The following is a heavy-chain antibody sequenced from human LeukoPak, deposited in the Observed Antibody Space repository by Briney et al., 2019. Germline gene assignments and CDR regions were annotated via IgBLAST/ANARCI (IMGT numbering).Heavy chain of an antibody. CDR1: GGSISSYY. CDR3: ASSRGRGVLSGYHYMDV. Sequence: SETLSLTCTVSGGSISSYYWSWIRQPPGKGLEWIGYIYYSGSTNYNPSLKSRVTISVDTSKNQFSLKLSSVTAADTAVYYCASSRGRGVLSGYHYMDVWGKGTTVTVSS. CDR2: IYYSGST. D-gene: IGHD1-1*01. V-gene: IGHV4-59*08. J-gene: IGHJ6*03.